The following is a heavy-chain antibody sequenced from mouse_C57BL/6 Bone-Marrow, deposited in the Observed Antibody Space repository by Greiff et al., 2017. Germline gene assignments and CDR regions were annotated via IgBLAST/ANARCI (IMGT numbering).Heavy chain of an antibody. J-gene: IGHJ1*03. CDR2: IHPNSGST. CDR3: APLGRYFDV. Sequence: QVQLKQPGAELVKPGASVKLSCKASGYTFTSYWMHWVKQRPGQGLEWIGMIHPNSGSTNYNEKFKSKATLTVDQSSSTAYMQLSSLTSEDSAVYYCAPLGRYFDVWGTGTTVTVSS. V-gene: IGHV1-64*01. D-gene: IGHD4-1*01. CDR1: GYTFTSYW.